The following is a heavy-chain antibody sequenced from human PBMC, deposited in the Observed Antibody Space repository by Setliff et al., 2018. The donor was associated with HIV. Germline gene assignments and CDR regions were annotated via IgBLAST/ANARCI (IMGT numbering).Heavy chain of an antibody. CDR3: ARARPRALNYYMDV. CDR2: INPNSGGT. J-gene: IGHJ6*03. V-gene: IGHV1-2*02. CDR1: GYTFTDYF. Sequence: ASVKVSCKSSGYTFTDYFMHWVRQAPGQGLEWMGWINPNSGGTNYAQKFQGRVTMTRDTSISTAYMELSRLGSDDTAVYYCARARPRALNYYMDVGGKGTTVT.